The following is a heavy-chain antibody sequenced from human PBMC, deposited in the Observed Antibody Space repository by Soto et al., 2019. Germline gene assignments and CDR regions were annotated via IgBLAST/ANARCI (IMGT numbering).Heavy chain of an antibody. D-gene: IGHD2-2*01. CDR2: IYYSGST. CDR3: ARNRLVPAGYYFDY. Sequence: QVQLQESGPGLVKPSQTLSLTCTVSGGSISSGGYYWSWIRQHPGKGLEWIGYIYYSGSTYYNPSLQSRVTISVDTSKNQFSLKLSSVTAADTAVYYCARNRLVPAGYYFDYWGQGTLVTVSS. CDR1: GGSISSGGYY. V-gene: IGHV4-31*03. J-gene: IGHJ4*02.